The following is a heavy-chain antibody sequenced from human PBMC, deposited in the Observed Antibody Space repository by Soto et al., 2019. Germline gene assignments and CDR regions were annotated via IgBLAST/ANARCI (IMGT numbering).Heavy chain of an antibody. CDR1: GGSISSSY. V-gene: IGHV4-4*07. Sequence: SETLSLTCTVSGGSISSSYWSWIRQPAGKGLEWIGRIYTSGSTNYNPSLKSRVTMSVDTSKNQFSLKLSSVTAADTAVYYCARDYCSSTSCQLNWFDPWGQGTLVTVSS. CDR3: ARDYCSSTSCQLNWFDP. CDR2: IYTSGST. D-gene: IGHD2-2*01. J-gene: IGHJ5*02.